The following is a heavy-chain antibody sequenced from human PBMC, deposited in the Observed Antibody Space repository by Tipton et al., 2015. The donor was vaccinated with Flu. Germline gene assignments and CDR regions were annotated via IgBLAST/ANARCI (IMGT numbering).Heavy chain of an antibody. CDR2: VHASGTT. CDR3: ARAQADYSGRAYYIDY. D-gene: IGHD4-23*01. CDR1: VCSISSGSYF. J-gene: IGHJ4*02. Sequence: TLSLTCTVSVCSISSGSYFWSWIRQPAGTGLEFIGRVHASGTTSYNASLESRVSVSVDTSRNQFSLRLRSVTAADTAVYYCARAQADYSGRAYYIDYWGQGTLVTVSS. V-gene: IGHV4-61*02.